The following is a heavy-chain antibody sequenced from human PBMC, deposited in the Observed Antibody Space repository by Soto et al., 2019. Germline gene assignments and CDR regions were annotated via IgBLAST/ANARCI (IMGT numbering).Heavy chain of an antibody. Sequence: EVQLVESGGGLVQPGGSLRLSCAASGFTFSSYTMNWVRQAPGKGLQWVSYISSSSSSIYYADSVKGRFTISRDNAKKSLYLQMNGLRDEHAAVYYCARLGIPVAGPETEGLHLWGQGTMVTVSS. V-gene: IGHV3-48*02. CDR1: GFTFSSYT. J-gene: IGHJ3*01. CDR2: ISSSSSSI. D-gene: IGHD6-19*01. CDR3: ARLGIPVAGPETEGLHL.